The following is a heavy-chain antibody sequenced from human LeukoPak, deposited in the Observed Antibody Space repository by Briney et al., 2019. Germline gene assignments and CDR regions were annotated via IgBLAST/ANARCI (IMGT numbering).Heavy chain of an antibody. J-gene: IGHJ4*02. CDR3: AREGDYGDYSDFDY. D-gene: IGHD4-17*01. CDR1: GFTFSDYY. CDR2: ISSSGSTI. V-gene: IGHV3-11*01. Sequence: GGSLRLSCAASGFTFSDYYMSRIRQAPGKGLEWVSYISSSGSTIYYADSVKGRFTISRDNAKNSLYLQMNSLRAEDTAVYYCAREGDYGDYSDFDYWGQGTLVTVSS.